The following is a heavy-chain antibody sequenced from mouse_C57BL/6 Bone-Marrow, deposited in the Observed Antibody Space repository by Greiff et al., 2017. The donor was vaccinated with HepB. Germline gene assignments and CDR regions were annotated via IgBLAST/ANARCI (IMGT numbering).Heavy chain of an antibody. CDR2: IYPGSGST. V-gene: IGHV1-55*01. Sequence: QVHVKQPGAELVKPGASVKMSCKASGYTFTSYWITWVKQRPGQGLEWIGDIYPGSGSTNYNEKFKSKATLTVDTSSSTAYMQLSSLTSEDSAVYYCARNDGYYVPYFDYWGQGTTLTVSS. D-gene: IGHD2-3*01. J-gene: IGHJ2*01. CDR1: GYTFTSYW. CDR3: ARNDGYYVPYFDY.